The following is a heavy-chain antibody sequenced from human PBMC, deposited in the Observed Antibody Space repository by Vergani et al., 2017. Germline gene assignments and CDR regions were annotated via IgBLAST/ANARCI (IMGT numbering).Heavy chain of an antibody. CDR2: ISGNKDDV. J-gene: IGHJ3*01. Sequence: EVQLVESGGGLVQPGGSLRLSCAASGFTFSHYSMNWVRQAPGKGLEWVSSISGNKDDVYYADSVKGRFTISRDNAKNPLYLCMSSLRAEDTAVYYCVGDVRVSRTWGQGTLVAVSS. CDR3: VGDVRVSRT. CDR1: GFTFSHYS. V-gene: IGHV3-21*01.